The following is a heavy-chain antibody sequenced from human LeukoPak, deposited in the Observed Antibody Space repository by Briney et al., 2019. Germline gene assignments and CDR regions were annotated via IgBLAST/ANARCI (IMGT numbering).Heavy chain of an antibody. J-gene: IGHJ4*02. V-gene: IGHV3-15*01. CDR1: GFTFSSYE. CDR3: TTDLRYFDWLSPVDY. Sequence: GGSLRLSCAASGFTFSSYEMNWVRQAPGKGLEWVGRIKSKNDGGTTDYAAPVKGRFTISRDDSKNTLYLQMNSLKTEDTAVYYCTTDLRYFDWLSPVDYWGQGTPVTVSS. CDR2: IKSKNDGGTT. D-gene: IGHD3-9*01.